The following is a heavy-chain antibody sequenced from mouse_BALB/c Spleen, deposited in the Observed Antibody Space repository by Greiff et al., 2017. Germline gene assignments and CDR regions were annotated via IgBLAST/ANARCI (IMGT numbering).Heavy chain of an antibody. Sequence: QVQLQQSGAELARPGASVKLSCKASGYTFTDYYINWVKQRTGQGLEWIGEIYPGSGNTYYNEKFKGKATLTADKSSSTAYMQLSSLTSEDSAVYFCARRGYYGNYGFAYWGQGTLVTVSA. CDR2: IYPGSGNT. D-gene: IGHD2-1*01. J-gene: IGHJ3*01. CDR3: ARRGYYGNYGFAY. CDR1: GYTFTDYY. V-gene: IGHV1-77*01.